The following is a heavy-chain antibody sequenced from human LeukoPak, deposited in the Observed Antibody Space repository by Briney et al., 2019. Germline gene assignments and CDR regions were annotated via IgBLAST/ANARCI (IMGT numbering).Heavy chain of an antibody. CDR3: ARHESYGGNSAGFDY. V-gene: IGHV4-61*01. CDR2: IYYSGST. J-gene: IGHJ4*02. CDR1: GGSISSGSYY. Sequence: SETLSLTCTVSGGSISSGSYYWSWIRQPPGKGLEWIGYIYYSGSTNYNPSLKSRVTISVDMSKNQFSLKLSSVTAADTAVYYCARHESYGGNSAGFDYWGQGTLVTVSS. D-gene: IGHD4-23*01.